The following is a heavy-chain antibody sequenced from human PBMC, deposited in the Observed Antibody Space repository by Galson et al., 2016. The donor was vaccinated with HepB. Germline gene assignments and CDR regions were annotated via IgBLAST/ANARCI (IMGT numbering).Heavy chain of an antibody. Sequence: SLRLSCAASGFTLTNYAMGWVRQAPGKGLEWVSTTSGSGGNTYYADSVKGRLTTSRDNSKTTVSLQMNSLRVEDTAVYYCARGLYRAGDCYSESGWFDPWGQGTLVTVSS. D-gene: IGHD2-21*02. CDR2: TSGSGGNT. J-gene: IGHJ5*02. CDR3: ARGLYRAGDCYSESGWFDP. CDR1: GFTLTNYA. V-gene: IGHV3-23*01.